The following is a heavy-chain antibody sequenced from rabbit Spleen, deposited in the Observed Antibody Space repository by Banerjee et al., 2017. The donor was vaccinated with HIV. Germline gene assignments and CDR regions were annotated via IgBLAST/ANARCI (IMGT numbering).Heavy chain of an antibody. CDR2: IAGGISGST. J-gene: IGHJ6*01. D-gene: IGHD1-1*01. CDR3: ARDTSSSFSSYGMDL. V-gene: IGHV1S45*01. CDR1: GFSFSAGYY. Sequence: QEQLVESGGGLVKPEGSLTLTCKASGFSFSAGYYMCWVRQAPGKGLEWIACIAGGISGSTYYASWAKGRFTISKTSSTTVTLQMTSLTAADTATYFCARDTSSSFSSYGMDLWGPGTLVTVS.